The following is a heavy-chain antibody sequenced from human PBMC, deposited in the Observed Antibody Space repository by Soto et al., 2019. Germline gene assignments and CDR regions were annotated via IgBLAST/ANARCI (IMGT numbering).Heavy chain of an antibody. Sequence: SETLSLTCAVYGGSFSGYYWSWIRQPPGKGLEWIGEINHSGSTNYNPSLKSRVTISVDTSKNQFSLKLSSVTAADTAVYFCAKIVGDYEGRGYYYYYYTDVWGKGTTVTGSS. CDR2: INHSGST. D-gene: IGHD4-17*01. CDR3: AKIVGDYEGRGYYYYYYTDV. J-gene: IGHJ6*03. V-gene: IGHV4-34*01. CDR1: GGSFSGYY.